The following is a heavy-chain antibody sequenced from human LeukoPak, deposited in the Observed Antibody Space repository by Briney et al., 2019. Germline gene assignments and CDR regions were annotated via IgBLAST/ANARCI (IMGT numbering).Heavy chain of an antibody. CDR1: GFTFSSYS. Sequence: GGSLRLSCAASGFTFSSYSMNRVRQAPGKGLEWVSYISSSSSTIYYAAYVKGRFTIYRDNAKNSLYLQMNSLRAEDTAVYYCARGRRIVGATTSFDYWGQGTLVTVSS. CDR3: ARGRRIVGATTSFDY. V-gene: IGHV3-48*04. CDR2: ISSSSSTI. J-gene: IGHJ4*02. D-gene: IGHD1-26*01.